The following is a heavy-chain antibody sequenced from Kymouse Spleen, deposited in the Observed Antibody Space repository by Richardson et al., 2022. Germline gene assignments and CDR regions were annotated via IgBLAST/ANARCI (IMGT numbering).Heavy chain of an antibody. CDR1: GGSFSGYY. CDR2: INHSGST. V-gene: IGHV4-34*01. J-gene: IGHJ6*02. D-gene: IGHD3-10*01. Sequence: QVQLQQWGAGLLKPSETLSLTCAVYGGSFSGYYWSWIRQPPGKGLEWIGEINHSGSTNYNPSLKSRVTISVDTSKNQFSLKLSSVTAADTAVYYCARGGDYYGSGSYYNVGYYGMDVWGQGTTVTVSS. CDR3: ARGGDYYGSGSYYNVGYYGMDV.